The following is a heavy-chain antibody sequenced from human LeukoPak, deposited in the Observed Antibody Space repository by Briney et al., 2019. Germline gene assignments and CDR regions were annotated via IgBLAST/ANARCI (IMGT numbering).Heavy chain of an antibody. J-gene: IGHJ4*02. CDR3: VRDNYGGILDF. Sequence: PGRSLRLSCAASGFTFTRYTMHWVRQAPGKGLEWVAVVLYDGSNKYYADSVKGRFTLSRDNSKNTLSLQMNTLRADDTAVYYCVRDNYGGILDFWGPGTLVTVSS. CDR2: VLYDGSNK. CDR1: GFTFTRYT. D-gene: IGHD2-21*01. V-gene: IGHV3-30*04.